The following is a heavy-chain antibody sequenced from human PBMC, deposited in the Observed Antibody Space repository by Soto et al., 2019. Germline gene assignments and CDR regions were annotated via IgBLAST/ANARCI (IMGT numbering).Heavy chain of an antibody. D-gene: IGHD3-22*01. J-gene: IGHJ3*01. CDR2: LDPADSFT. CDR3: ARHLYDNRNYLDALDV. Sequence: GESLKISCNVPGYSFTTIWISWVRQMPEKGLQWMWRLDPADSFTNDSPSFQGHVTISVDKSINTAYLQWSSLKASDTAIYHCARHLYDNRNYLDALDVWGQGTMVTVSS. CDR1: GYSFTTIW. V-gene: IGHV5-10-1*01.